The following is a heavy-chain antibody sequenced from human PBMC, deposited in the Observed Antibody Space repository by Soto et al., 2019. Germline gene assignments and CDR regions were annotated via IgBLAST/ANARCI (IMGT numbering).Heavy chain of an antibody. D-gene: IGHD6-19*01. CDR2: IYYSGST. V-gene: IGHV4-59*12. J-gene: IGHJ4*02. Sequence: ETLSLTCTVSGGSISSYYWSWIRQPPGKGLEWIGYIYYSGSTNYNPSLKSRVTISVHTSKNQFSLKLSSVTAADTAVYYCARGLITGSHYSGGWYYFDSWGQGTQVTVSS. CDR1: GGSISSYY. CDR3: ARGLITGSHYSGGWYYFDS.